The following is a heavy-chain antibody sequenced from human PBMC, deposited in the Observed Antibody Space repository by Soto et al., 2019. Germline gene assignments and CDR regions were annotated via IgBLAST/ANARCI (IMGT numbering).Heavy chain of an antibody. CDR1: GGTFSSYA. CDR2: IIPIFGKA. V-gene: IGHV1-69*01. CDR3: ARGKENYDFWSGYYKDYYYGMDV. J-gene: IGHJ6*02. Sequence: QVQLVQSGAEVKKPGSSVKVSCKASGGTFSSYAISWVRQAPGQGLEWMGGIIPIFGKANYAQKFQGRVTITADESTSTAYMELSSLRSEDTAVYYCARGKENYDFWSGYYKDYYYGMDVWGQGTTVTVSS. D-gene: IGHD3-3*01.